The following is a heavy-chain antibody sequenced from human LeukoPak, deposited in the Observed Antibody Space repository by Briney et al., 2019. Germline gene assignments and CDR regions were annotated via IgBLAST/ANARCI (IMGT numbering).Heavy chain of an antibody. CDR3: AKSRNYYDSSGYNPFDY. V-gene: IGHV3-23*01. D-gene: IGHD3-22*01. CDR1: GFIFSNYA. Sequence: GGSLRLSCAASGFIFSNYAMSWVRQAPGKGLEWVSAVSGDGANTYYTDSVKGRFTISKDNSKSTLSLQMNSLRAEDTAVYYCAKSRNYYDSSGYNPFDYWGQGTLVTVSS. J-gene: IGHJ4*02. CDR2: VSGDGANT.